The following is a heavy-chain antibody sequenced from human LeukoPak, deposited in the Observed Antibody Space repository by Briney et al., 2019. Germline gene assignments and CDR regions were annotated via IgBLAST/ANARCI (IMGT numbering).Heavy chain of an antibody. CDR3: AMTPRPPYCSSTSCQGWFDP. V-gene: IGHV1-18*01. D-gene: IGHD2-2*01. CDR2: ISAYNGNT. Sequence: ASVKVSCKASGYTFTSYGISWVRQAPGQGLEWMGWISAYNGNTNYAQKLQGRVTMTTDTSTSTAYMELRSLRSDDTAVYYCAMTPRPPYCSSTSCQGWFDPWGQGTLVTVSS. CDR1: GYTFTSYG. J-gene: IGHJ5*02.